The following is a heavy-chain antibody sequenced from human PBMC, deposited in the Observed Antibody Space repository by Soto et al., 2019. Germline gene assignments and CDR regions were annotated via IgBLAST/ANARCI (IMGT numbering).Heavy chain of an antibody. V-gene: IGHV1-46*01. CDR3: AREAYCGGDCYPLPPYYYYYYGMDV. D-gene: IGHD2-21*02. J-gene: IGHJ6*02. CDR2: INPSGGST. CDR1: GYTFTSYY. Sequence: ASVKVSCKASGYTFTSYYMHWVRQAPGHGLEWRGIINPSGGSTSYAQKFQGRVTMTRDTSTSTVYMELSSLRSEDTAVYYCAREAYCGGDCYPLPPYYYYYYGMDVWGQGTTVTVSS.